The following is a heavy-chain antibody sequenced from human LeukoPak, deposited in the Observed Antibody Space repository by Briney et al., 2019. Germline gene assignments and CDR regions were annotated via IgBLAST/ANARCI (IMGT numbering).Heavy chain of an antibody. Sequence: SETLSVTCAVHGGSFSGFYWTWMRQPPGKELEWIGEIKHGGITKDHPSLNSRVTMSEDTANNQFSLKLTSVTAADTAVYYCARGLGEGYPDYWGPGTLVTVSS. CDR1: GGSFSGFY. V-gene: IGHV4-34*01. CDR3: ARGLGEGYPDY. CDR2: IKHGGIT. D-gene: IGHD5-24*01. J-gene: IGHJ4*02.